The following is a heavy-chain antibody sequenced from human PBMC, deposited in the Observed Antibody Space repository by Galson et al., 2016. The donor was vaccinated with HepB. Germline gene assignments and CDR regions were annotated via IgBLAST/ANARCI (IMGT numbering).Heavy chain of an antibody. V-gene: IGHV4-4*02. CDR2: IYHSGST. D-gene: IGHD6-13*01. J-gene: IGHJ4*02. CDR1: GGSISSSNW. Sequence: SETLSLTCAVSGGSISSSNWWSWVRQPPGEGLEWIGEIYHSGSTNYNLFLKSRVTMSIDKSNNHFSLKLSSVTAADTAVYYCAGSEDQQLDPYYFDYWGQGTLVTVSS. CDR3: AGSEDQQLDPYYFDY.